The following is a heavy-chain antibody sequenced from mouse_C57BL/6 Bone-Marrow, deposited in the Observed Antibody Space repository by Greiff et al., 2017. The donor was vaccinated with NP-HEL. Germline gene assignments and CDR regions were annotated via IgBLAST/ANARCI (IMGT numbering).Heavy chain of an antibody. Sequence: QVQLQQSGAELARPGASVKLSCKASGYTFTSYGISWVKQRTGQGLEWIGEIYPRSGNTYYNEKFKGKATLTADKSSSTAYMELRSLTSEDSAVYFCAKVIYYGNYVYYFDYWGQGTTRTVSS. CDR3: AKVIYYGNYVYYFDY. J-gene: IGHJ2*01. V-gene: IGHV1-81*01. D-gene: IGHD2-1*01. CDR2: IYPRSGNT. CDR1: GYTFTSYG.